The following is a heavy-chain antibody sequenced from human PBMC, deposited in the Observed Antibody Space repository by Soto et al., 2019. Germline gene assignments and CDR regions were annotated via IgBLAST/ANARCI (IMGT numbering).Heavy chain of an antibody. CDR1: GYTFTSYD. CDR3: ARGRSYGFPFDY. Sequence: ASVKVSCKASGYTFTSYDINLVRQATGQGLEWMGWMNPNSGNTGYAQKFKGRVTMTRNTSISTAYMELSSLRSEDTAVYYCARGRSYGFPFDYWGQGTPVTVSS. D-gene: IGHD5-18*01. V-gene: IGHV1-8*01. J-gene: IGHJ4*02. CDR2: MNPNSGNT.